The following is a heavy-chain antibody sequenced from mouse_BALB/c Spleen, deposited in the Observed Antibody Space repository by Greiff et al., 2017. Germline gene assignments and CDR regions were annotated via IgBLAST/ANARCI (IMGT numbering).Heavy chain of an antibody. V-gene: IGHV2-9*02. CDR1: GFSLTSYG. CDR2: IWAGGST. D-gene: IGHD2-10*01. CDR3: ARDLAYYGNYDAMDY. J-gene: IGHJ4*01. Sequence: QVQLKESGPGLVAPSQSLSITCTVSGFSLTSYGVHWVRQPPGKGLEWLGVIWAGGSTNYNSALMSRLSISKDNSKSQVFLKMNSLQTDDTAMYYCARDLAYYGNYDAMDYWGQGTSVTVSS.